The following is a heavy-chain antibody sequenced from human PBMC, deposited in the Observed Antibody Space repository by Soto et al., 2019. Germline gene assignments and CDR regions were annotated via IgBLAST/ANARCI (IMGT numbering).Heavy chain of an antibody. CDR3: ARSVGSYPD. V-gene: IGHV3-72*01. CDR1: GFTFSDHY. CDR2: TRNKANSYTT. Sequence: EVQLVESGGGLVQPGGSLRLSCAASGFTFSDHYMDWVRQAPGKGLEWVGRTRNKANSYTTEYAASVKGRFTISRADSKTSLYLQMDSLKTEDTAVYYCARSVGSYPDWGQGTLVTVSS. J-gene: IGHJ4*02. D-gene: IGHD1-26*01.